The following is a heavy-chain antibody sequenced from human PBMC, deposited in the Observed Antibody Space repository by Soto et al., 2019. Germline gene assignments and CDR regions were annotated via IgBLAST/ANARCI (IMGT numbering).Heavy chain of an antibody. Sequence: SETLSLTCAVSGGSFSGYYWSWILQPPGKGLEWIGEINHSGSTNYNPSLKSRVTISVDTSKNQFSLKMSSVSAADTAVYYCARGRSSSGWRRRPFDIWGQGTMVTVSS. V-gene: IGHV4-34*01. CDR2: INHSGST. D-gene: IGHD6-19*01. CDR3: ARGRSSSGWRRRPFDI. CDR1: GGSFSGYY. J-gene: IGHJ3*02.